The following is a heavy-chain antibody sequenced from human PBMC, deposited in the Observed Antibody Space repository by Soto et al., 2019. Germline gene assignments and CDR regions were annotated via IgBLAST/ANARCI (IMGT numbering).Heavy chain of an antibody. CDR2: IRSKANSYAT. Sequence: LSLTCAASGFTFSGSAMHWVRQASGKGLEWVGRIRSKANSYATAYAASVKGRFTISRDDSKNTAYLQMNSLKTEDTAVYYCTRQIFGVVISDYYYMDVWGKGTTVTVSS. D-gene: IGHD3-3*01. CDR1: GFTFSGSA. J-gene: IGHJ6*03. CDR3: TRQIFGVVISDYYYMDV. V-gene: IGHV3-73*01.